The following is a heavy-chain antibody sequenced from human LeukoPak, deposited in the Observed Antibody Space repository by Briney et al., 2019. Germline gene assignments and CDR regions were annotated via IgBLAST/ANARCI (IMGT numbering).Heavy chain of an antibody. J-gene: IGHJ6*02. CDR3: ARGVKGTVPTLWDGMDV. CDR1: GIIFNIYS. CDR2: ITSTGNSI. Sequence: SGGSLRLSCAASGIIFNIYSMNWVRQTPGKGLEWVSSITSTGNSIYYADSVKGRFTVSRDNAKNSLYLQMNSLRAEDTAVYYCARGVKGTVPTLWDGMDVWGQGTAVTVSS. D-gene: IGHD1-1*01. V-gene: IGHV3-21*01.